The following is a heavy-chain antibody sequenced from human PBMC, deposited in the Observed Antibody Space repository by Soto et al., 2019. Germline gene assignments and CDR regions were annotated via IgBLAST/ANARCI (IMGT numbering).Heavy chain of an antibody. V-gene: IGHV1-69*13. J-gene: IGHJ5*02. D-gene: IGHD2-2*01. CDR1: GGTFSSYA. CDR3: ASILLRYCSSTSCYLEKWFDP. CDR2: IIPIFGTA. Sequence: SVKVSCKASGGTFSSYAISWVRQAPGQGLEWMGGIIPIFGTANYAQKFQGRVTITADESTSTAYMELSSLRSEDTAVYYCASILLRYCSSTSCYLEKWFDPWGQGTLVTVSA.